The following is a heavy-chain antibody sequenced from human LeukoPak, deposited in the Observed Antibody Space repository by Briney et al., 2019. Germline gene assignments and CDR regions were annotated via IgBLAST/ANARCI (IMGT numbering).Heavy chain of an antibody. J-gene: IGHJ4*02. CDR2: VNPNRGDT. D-gene: IGHD3-16*01. CDR3: ARGTSWGHY. CDR1: GYSFTGYY. Sequence: EASVKVSCKASGYSFTGYYIHWVRQAPGQGLEWMGWVNPNRGDTNYAQKFQGRVTMTTNTSISTAYMDLTRVTSGDTAVYYCARGTSWGHYWGQGTLLTVSS. V-gene: IGHV1-2*02.